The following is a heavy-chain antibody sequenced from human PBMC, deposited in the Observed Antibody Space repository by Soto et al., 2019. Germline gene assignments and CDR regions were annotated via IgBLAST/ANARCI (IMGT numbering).Heavy chain of an antibody. V-gene: IGHV3-23*01. CDR1: EFTFSTYA. D-gene: IGHD4-17*01. Sequence: GGSLRLSCADSEFTFSTYAMTWVRQAPGAGLEWVSSITGSGVGTSYADPVKGRFTVSRDNSKDTLFLQMNSLRVEDTAVYYCTRDPNGDHIGAFDFWGQGIMVTVSS. CDR2: ITGSGVGT. J-gene: IGHJ3*01. CDR3: TRDPNGDHIGAFDF.